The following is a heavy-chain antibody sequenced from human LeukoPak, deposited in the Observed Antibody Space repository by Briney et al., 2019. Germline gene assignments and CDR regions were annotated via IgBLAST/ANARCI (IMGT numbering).Heavy chain of an antibody. Sequence: GGSLRLSCVASGFTFGKYWMSWVRQAPGKGLEWVANIKLDGSEKNYVDSVKGRFTISRDNTKNSLYLQMNSLRAEDTAVFYCARDQYDTWSRRGNFDSWGQGTLVNVSS. CDR1: GFTFGKYW. D-gene: IGHD3-3*01. CDR2: IKLDGSEK. V-gene: IGHV3-7*03. J-gene: IGHJ4*02. CDR3: ARDQYDTWSRRGNFDS.